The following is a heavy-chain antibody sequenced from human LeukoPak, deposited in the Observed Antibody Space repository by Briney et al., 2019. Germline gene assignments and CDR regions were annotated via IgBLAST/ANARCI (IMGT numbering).Heavy chain of an antibody. D-gene: IGHD6-19*01. V-gene: IGHV1-2*04. J-gene: IGHJ6*02. CDR3: ARGGIAVAGSYYYYGMDV. CDR2: INPNSGGT. CDR1: GYTFTGYY. Sequence: ASVKVSCKASGYTFTGYYMHWVRQAPGQGLEWMGWINPNSGGTNYAQKFQGWATMTRDTSISTAYMELSRLRSDDTAVYYCARGGIAVAGSYYYYGMDVWGQGTTVTVSS.